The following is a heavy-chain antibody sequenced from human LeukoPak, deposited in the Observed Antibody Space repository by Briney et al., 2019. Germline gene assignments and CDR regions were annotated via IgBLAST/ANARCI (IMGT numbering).Heavy chain of an antibody. CDR3: ARDRGYCTNGVCYREWFDP. V-gene: IGHV1-18*01. Sequence: ASVKVSCKASGYTFTSYGISWVRQAPGQGLEWMGWISAYNGNKNYAQNLQGRVTMTTDTSTSTAYMELRSLRSDDTAVYYCARDRGYCTNGVCYREWFDPWGQGTLVTVSS. D-gene: IGHD2-8*01. CDR1: GYTFTSYG. J-gene: IGHJ5*02. CDR2: ISAYNGNK.